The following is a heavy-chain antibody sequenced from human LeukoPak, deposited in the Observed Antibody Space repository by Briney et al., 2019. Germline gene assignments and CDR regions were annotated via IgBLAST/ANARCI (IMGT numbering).Heavy chain of an antibody. V-gene: IGHV3-66*01. CDR2: IYSGGST. D-gene: IGHD3-22*01. CDR3: ARVASPNYYYDSSGYYPTFGMDV. J-gene: IGHJ6*02. CDR1: GFTVSSNY. Sequence: GGSLRLSCAASGFTVSSNYMSWVRQAPGKGLEWVSVIYSGGSTYYADSLKGRFTISRDNSKNTLYLQMISLRAEDTAVYYCARVASPNYYYDSSGYYPTFGMDVWGHGTTVTVSS.